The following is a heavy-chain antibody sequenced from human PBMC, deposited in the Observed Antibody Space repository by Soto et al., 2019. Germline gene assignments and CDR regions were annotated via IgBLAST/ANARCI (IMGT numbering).Heavy chain of an antibody. Sequence: GASVKVSCKASGYTFTTYFMHWVRQAPGRGLEWMGIINPSDGTATYAQKYQGRVTITRDTSTSTVYIELSSLRSEDTAVYYCARVQFASGWRYAGDYWGQGTLVTVSS. J-gene: IGHJ4*02. CDR1: GYTFTTYF. CDR2: INPSDGTA. D-gene: IGHD6-19*01. CDR3: ARVQFASGWRYAGDY. V-gene: IGHV1-46*01.